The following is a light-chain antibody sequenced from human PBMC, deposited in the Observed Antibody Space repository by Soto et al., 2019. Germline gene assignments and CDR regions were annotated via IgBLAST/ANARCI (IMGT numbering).Light chain of an antibody. CDR2: EGS. V-gene: IGLV2-14*02. J-gene: IGLJ2*01. CDR3: CSYTSSSTGV. CDR1: SSDIGSYNL. Sequence: QSALTQPASVSGSPGQSITISCTGTSSDIGSYNLVSWYQRHPGRAPKLMVYEGSRRPSGVSNRFSGSKSGNTASLTISGLQAEDEADYFCCSYTSSSTGVFGGGTKLTVL.